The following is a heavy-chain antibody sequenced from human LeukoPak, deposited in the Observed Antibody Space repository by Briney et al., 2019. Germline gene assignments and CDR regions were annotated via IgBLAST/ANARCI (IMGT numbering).Heavy chain of an antibody. D-gene: IGHD6-13*01. Sequence: PGGSLRLSCAASGFTFSSYGMHWVHQAPGKGLEWVAFIRYDGSNKYYADSVKGRFTISRDNSKNTLYLQMNSLRAEDTAVYYCAKARSIAAAGTNWGQGTLVTVSS. J-gene: IGHJ4*02. CDR3: AKARSIAAAGTN. V-gene: IGHV3-30*02. CDR2: IRYDGSNK. CDR1: GFTFSSYG.